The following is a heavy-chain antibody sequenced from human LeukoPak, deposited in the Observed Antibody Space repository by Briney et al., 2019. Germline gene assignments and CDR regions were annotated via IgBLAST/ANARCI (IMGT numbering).Heavy chain of an antibody. V-gene: IGHV4-39*07. CDR1: GGSISSGDYY. J-gene: IGHJ4*02. Sequence: ASQTLSLTCTVSGGSISSGDYYWSWIRQPPGKGLEWIGSLFHGGRTFYNPSLKSRVSMSIDTSKNQFSLELSSVTAADTAVYYCATFRGGDNYYFDYWGQGTLVTVSS. CDR3: ATFRGGDNYYFDY. CDR2: LFHGGRT. D-gene: IGHD3-16*01.